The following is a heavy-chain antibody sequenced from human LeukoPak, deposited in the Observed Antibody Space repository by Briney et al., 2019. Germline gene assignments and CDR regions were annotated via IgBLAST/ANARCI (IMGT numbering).Heavy chain of an antibody. V-gene: IGHV3-53*01. D-gene: IGHD6-13*01. CDR3: ARDGGSSSWYAFDY. Sequence: GGSLRLSCVVSGLTFANAWMSWVRQAPGKGLEWVSVIYSGGSTYYADSVKGRFTISRDNSKNTLYLQMNSLRAEDTAVYYCARDGGSSSWYAFDYWGQGTLVTVSS. J-gene: IGHJ4*02. CDR2: IYSGGST. CDR1: GLTFANAW.